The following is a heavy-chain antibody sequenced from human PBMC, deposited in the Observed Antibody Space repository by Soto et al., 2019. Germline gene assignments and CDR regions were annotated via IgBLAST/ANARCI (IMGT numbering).Heavy chain of an antibody. D-gene: IGHD4-17*01. CDR3: ARDTVSYGDYYYYYGTDV. J-gene: IGHJ6*02. CDR1: GFTFSSYW. CDR2: IKQDGSEK. Sequence: PWGSLRLSCAASGFTFSSYWMSWVRQAPGKGLEWVANIKQDGSEKYYVDSVKGRFTISRDNAKNSLYLQMNSLRAEDTAVYYCARDTVSYGDYYYYYGTDVWGQGTTVTVSS. V-gene: IGHV3-7*01.